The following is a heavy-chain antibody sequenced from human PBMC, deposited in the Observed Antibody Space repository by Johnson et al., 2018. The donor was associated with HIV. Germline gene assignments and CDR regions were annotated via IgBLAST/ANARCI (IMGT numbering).Heavy chain of an antibody. CDR3: AAYYDFWSGSYTSGFDI. Sequence: QVQLVESGGGVVQPGRSLRLSCAASGFTFSSYAMHWVRQAPAKGLEWVAVISYDGSDKYYADSVKGRFTISRDNSKNTVFLQMNSLRPEDTAMYYCAAYYDFWSGSYTSGFDIWGQGTMVTVSS. D-gene: IGHD3-3*01. V-gene: IGHV3-30*04. CDR2: ISYDGSDK. CDR1: GFTFSSYA. J-gene: IGHJ3*02.